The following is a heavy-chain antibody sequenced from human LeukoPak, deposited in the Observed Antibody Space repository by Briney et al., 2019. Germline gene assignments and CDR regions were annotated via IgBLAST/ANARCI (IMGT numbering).Heavy chain of an antibody. CDR2: ISGSGGST. CDR1: GFTFSSYA. J-gene: IGHJ5*02. V-gene: IGHV3-23*01. Sequence: PGRSLRLSCAASGFTFSSYAMHWVRQAPGKGLEWVSGISGSGGSTYYADSVKGRFTISRDNSKNSVYLQMNSLRVDDTAVYYCTRELASWGQGTLVTVSS. CDR3: TRELAS.